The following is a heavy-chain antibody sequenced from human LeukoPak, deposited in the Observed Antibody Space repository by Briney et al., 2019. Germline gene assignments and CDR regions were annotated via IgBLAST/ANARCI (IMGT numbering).Heavy chain of an antibody. J-gene: IGHJ3*02. V-gene: IGHV4-59*01. CDR2: IYYSGST. CDR3: ARPYYDSSGYHDAFDI. Sequence: SETLSLTCTVSGGSISSYYWSWIRQPPGKGLEWIGYIYYSGSTNYNPSLKSRVTISVDTSKNQFSLKLSSVTAADTAVYYCARPYYDSSGYHDAFDIWGQGTMVTVPS. D-gene: IGHD3-22*01. CDR1: GGSISSYY.